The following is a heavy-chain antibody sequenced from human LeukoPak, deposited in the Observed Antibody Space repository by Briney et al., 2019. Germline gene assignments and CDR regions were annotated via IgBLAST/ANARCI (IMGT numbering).Heavy chain of an antibody. J-gene: IGHJ6*02. CDR3: ARDQGSEGYYYGMDV. CDR2: ISSSGGYI. CDR1: GFTFSTSS. V-gene: IGHV3-21*01. Sequence: GGSLRLSCAASGFTFSTSSMHWVRQAPGKGLEWVSGISSSGGYIFYADSVKGRFTIPRDNAKNSLYLHMNSLRAEDTALYYCARDQGSEGYYYGMDVRGQGTTVTVSS.